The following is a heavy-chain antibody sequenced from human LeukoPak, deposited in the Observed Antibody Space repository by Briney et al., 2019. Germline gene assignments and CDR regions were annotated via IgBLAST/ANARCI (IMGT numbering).Heavy chain of an antibody. J-gene: IGHJ5*02. CDR1: GYTFTSYA. CDR2: INAGNGNT. V-gene: IGHV1-3*01. Sequence: ASVKVPCKASGYTFTSYAMHWVRQAPGQRLEWMGWINAGNGNTKYSQKFQGRVTITRDTSASTAYMELSSLRSEDTAVYYCARVRYYDSSGYSPRFDPWGQGTLVTVSS. CDR3: ARVRYYDSSGYSPRFDP. D-gene: IGHD3-22*01.